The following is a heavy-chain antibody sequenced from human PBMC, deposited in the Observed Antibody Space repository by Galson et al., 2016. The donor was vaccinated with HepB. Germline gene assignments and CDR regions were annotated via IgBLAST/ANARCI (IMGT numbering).Heavy chain of an antibody. CDR3: ARLRSGYSGYANPYYYGMDV. CDR1: VDTDTRPCLN. V-gene: IGHV6-1*01. CDR2: TYHRSKWYN. D-gene: IGHD5-12*01. Sequence: AMPVDTDTRPCLNWRWNRRSTSSVRQWLGRTYHRSKWYNDYALSVKSRITINPDTSKNQFSLQLNTVTPEDTAVYYCARLRSGYSGYANPYYYGMDVWGQGTTVTVSS. J-gene: IGHJ6*02.